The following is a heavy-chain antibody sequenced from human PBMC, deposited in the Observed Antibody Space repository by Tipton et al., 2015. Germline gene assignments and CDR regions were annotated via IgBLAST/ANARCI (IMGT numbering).Heavy chain of an antibody. D-gene: IGHD3-9*01. V-gene: IGHV4-38-2*02. Sequence: TLSLTCTVSGYSISSGYYWSWIRQPPGKGLEWIGSFFHSGNTFHNPSLRSQVTMSRDTSKNQFSLKLTSVTAADTAVYYCACQDYDSLTRDYQTVDYWGQGTLVTVSS. CDR2: FFHSGNT. CDR3: ACQDYDSLTRDYQTVDY. CDR1: GYSISSGYY. J-gene: IGHJ4*02.